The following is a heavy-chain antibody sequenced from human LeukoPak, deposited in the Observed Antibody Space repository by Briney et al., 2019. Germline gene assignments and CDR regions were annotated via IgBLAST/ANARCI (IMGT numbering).Heavy chain of an antibody. CDR3: TRRIDYGDYDY. Sequence: GESLKISCKGSGYPFDTYWIGWVRQTPGKGLGWMGIINPLDSDTRYSPSFQGQVTFSADKSITTAYLQWSSLAASDTAMYYCTRRIDYGDYDYWGQGTLVTVSS. V-gene: IGHV5-51*01. D-gene: IGHD4-17*01. CDR1: GYPFDTYW. CDR2: INPLDSDT. J-gene: IGHJ4*02.